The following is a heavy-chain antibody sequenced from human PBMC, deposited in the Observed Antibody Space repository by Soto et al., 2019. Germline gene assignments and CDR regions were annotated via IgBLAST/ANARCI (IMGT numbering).Heavy chain of an antibody. Sequence: GGSLRLSCAASGFTFSSYAMHWVRQAPGKGLEWVAVISYDGSNKYYADSVKGRFTISRDNSKNTLYLQMNSLRAEDTAVYYCARGNLGYCSGGSCWRDYYGMDVWGQGTTVTVSS. CDR3: ARGNLGYCSGGSCWRDYYGMDV. CDR2: ISYDGSNK. D-gene: IGHD2-15*01. CDR1: GFTFSSYA. V-gene: IGHV3-30-3*01. J-gene: IGHJ6*02.